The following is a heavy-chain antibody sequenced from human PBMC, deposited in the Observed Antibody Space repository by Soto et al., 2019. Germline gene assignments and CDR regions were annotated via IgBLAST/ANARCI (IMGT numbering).Heavy chain of an antibody. CDR3: ARWNWQQLAFDY. CDR1: GFTFSSSD. D-gene: IGHD6-13*01. J-gene: IGHJ4*02. Sequence: LRLSCAASGFTFSSSDMHWVRQATGKGLEGVSGIGSAGDPYYAGSVKGRFTISRENAKNSLYLQMNSLRAGDTAVYYCARWNWQQLAFDYWGQGTLLTVSS. V-gene: IGHV3-13*05. CDR2: IGSAGDP.